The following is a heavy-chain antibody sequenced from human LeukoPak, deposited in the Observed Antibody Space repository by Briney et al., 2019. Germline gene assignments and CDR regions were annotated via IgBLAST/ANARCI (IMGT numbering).Heavy chain of an antibody. CDR3: ARPRLVGAHNWFDP. Sequence: PGGSLRLSCAASGFTFSSYWMHWVRQAPGKGLVWVSRINSDGSSTSYADSVKGRFTISRDNAKNTLYLQMNSLRAEDTAVYYCARPRLVGAHNWFDPWGQGTLVTVSS. V-gene: IGHV3-74*01. D-gene: IGHD1-26*01. CDR2: INSDGSST. J-gene: IGHJ5*02. CDR1: GFTFSSYW.